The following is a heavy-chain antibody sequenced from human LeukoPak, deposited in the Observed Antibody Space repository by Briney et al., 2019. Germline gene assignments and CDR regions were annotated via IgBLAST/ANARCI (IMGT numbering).Heavy chain of an antibody. J-gene: IGHJ3*02. V-gene: IGHV4-59*01. CDR1: GGSISSYY. Sequence: SETLSLTCTVSGGSISSYYWSWIRQPPGKGLEWIGYIYYSGSTNYSPSLKSRVTISVDTSKNQFSLKLSSVTAADTAVYYCARDPALWFGEHDAFDIWGQGTMVTVSS. CDR3: ARDPALWFGEHDAFDI. D-gene: IGHD3-10*01. CDR2: IYYSGST.